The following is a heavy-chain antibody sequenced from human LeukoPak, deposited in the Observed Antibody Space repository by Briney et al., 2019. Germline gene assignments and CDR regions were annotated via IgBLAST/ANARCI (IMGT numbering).Heavy chain of an antibody. CDR2: IYYSGST. CDR1: GGSISSYY. V-gene: IGHV4-59*12. J-gene: IGHJ4*02. CDR3: ARAPGLPQYYFDY. D-gene: IGHD3/OR15-3a*01. Sequence: PSETLSLTCTVSGGSISSYYWSWIRQPPGKGLEWIGYIYYSGSTNYNPSLKSRVTISVDTSKNQFSLKLSSVTAADTAVYYCARAPGLPQYYFDYWGQGTLVTVSS.